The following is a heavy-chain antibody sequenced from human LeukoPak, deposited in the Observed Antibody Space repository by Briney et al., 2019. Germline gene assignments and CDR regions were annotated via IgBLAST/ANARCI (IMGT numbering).Heavy chain of an antibody. J-gene: IGHJ3*02. CDR1: GGSISSGGYY. V-gene: IGHV4-31*03. Sequence: SQTLSLTCTVSGGSISSGGYYWSWIRQHPGKGLEWIGYMYYSGSTYYNPSLKSRVTISLDTSKSQFSLKLSFVTAADTAVYYCARVSSGVFDIWGQGTMVTVSS. CDR3: ARVSSGVFDI. CDR2: MYYSGST. D-gene: IGHD2-15*01.